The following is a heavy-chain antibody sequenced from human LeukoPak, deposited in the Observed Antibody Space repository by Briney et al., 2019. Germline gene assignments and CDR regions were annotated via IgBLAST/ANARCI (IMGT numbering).Heavy chain of an antibody. D-gene: IGHD3-9*01. J-gene: IGHJ3*01. Sequence: GGSLRLSCAASGFTFSIYGMSWVRQAPGRGLEWVSAISGSGGSTYTTYYADFVKGRFTISRDNAKNSLYLQMNSLRGDDTALYYCARGVANYDILTGYYSPYGAFDVWGQGTMVTVSS. CDR3: ARGVANYDILTGYYSPYGAFDV. CDR2: ISGSGGSTYTT. CDR1: GFTFSIYG. V-gene: IGHV3-23*01.